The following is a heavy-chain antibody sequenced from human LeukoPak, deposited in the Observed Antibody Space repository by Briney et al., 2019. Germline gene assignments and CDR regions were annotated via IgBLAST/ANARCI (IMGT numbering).Heavy chain of an antibody. CDR3: ARVGGYIAHFDY. CDR2: IKQDGSEK. D-gene: IGHD5-18*01. V-gene: IGHV3-7*01. Sequence: GGSLRLSWAASGFTFSSYCMSWVRQAPGKGLEWVANIKQDGSEKYYVDSVKGRFTISRDNAKNSLYLQMNSLRAEDTAVYYCARVGGYIAHFDYWGQGTLVTVSS. CDR1: GFTFSSYC. J-gene: IGHJ4*02.